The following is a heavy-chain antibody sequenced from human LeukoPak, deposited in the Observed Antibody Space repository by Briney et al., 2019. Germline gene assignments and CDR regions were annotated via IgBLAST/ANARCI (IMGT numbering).Heavy chain of an antibody. CDR1: GGSISSYY. D-gene: IGHD4-23*01. Sequence: SETLSLTCTVSGGSISSYYWSWIRQPPGKGLEWIGYIYYSGSTYYNPSLKSRVTISVDTSKNQFSLKLSSVTAADTAVYYCARAPGDYGGNAFDYWGQGTLVTVSS. J-gene: IGHJ4*02. CDR3: ARAPGDYGGNAFDY. CDR2: IYYSGST. V-gene: IGHV4-59*12.